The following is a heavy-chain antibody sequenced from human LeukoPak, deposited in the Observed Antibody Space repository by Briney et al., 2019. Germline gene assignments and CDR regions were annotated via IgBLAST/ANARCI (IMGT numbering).Heavy chain of an antibody. Sequence: PGGPLNLSCEASGFTLSGSVMHWARKASGKGLDWVGRIRSKANSYATAYAASVKGRFTISRDDSKNTAYLQMNSLKTEDTAVYYCTSMVASFDYWGQGTLVTVSS. V-gene: IGHV3-73*01. CDR2: IRSKANSYAT. D-gene: IGHD5-12*01. J-gene: IGHJ4*02. CDR1: GFTLSGSV. CDR3: TSMVASFDY.